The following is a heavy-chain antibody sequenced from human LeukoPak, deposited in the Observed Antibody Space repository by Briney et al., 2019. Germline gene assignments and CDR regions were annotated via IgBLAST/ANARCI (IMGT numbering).Heavy chain of an antibody. V-gene: IGHV3-15*01. CDR3: TTGGYYDSSGYYYAYFDY. CDR2: IKSKTDGGTT. D-gene: IGHD3-22*01. J-gene: IGHJ4*02. CDR1: GFTFSRSW. Sequence: GGSLRLSCAASGFTFSRSWMSWVRQAPGKGLEWVGRIKSKTDGGTTDYAAPVKGRFTISRDDSKNTLYLQMNSLKTEDTAVYYCTTGGYYDSSGYYYAYFDYWGQGTLVTVSS.